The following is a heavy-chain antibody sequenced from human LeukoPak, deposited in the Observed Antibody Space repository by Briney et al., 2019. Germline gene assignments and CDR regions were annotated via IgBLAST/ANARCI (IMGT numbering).Heavy chain of an antibody. CDR1: GYTFTSSD. CDR3: ARGRAGLAAAATYDY. J-gene: IGHJ4*02. D-gene: IGHD6-13*01. Sequence: ASVKVSCKASGYTFTSSDLNWVRQAAGQELVWMGWINPNSGRTGYAQKFQGRVTMTAKTSISTAYMELSSLTFDDTAVYYCARGRAGLAAAATYDYWGQGTLITVSS. CDR2: INPNSGRT. V-gene: IGHV1-8*01.